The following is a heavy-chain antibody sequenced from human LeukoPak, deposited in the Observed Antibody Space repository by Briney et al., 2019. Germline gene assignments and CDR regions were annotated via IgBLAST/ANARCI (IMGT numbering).Heavy chain of an antibody. CDR3: AREMAITGALDI. CDR2: IYYSGST. CDR1: GGSVSSGSYY. Sequence: PSETLSLTCTVSGGSVSSGSYYWSWIRQPPGKGLEWVGYIYYSGSTKYNPSLNSRVTISVDTSKNQFSLRLSSVTAADTAVYYCAREMAITGALDIWGQGSMVTVSS. D-gene: IGHD5-24*01. J-gene: IGHJ3*02. V-gene: IGHV4-61*01.